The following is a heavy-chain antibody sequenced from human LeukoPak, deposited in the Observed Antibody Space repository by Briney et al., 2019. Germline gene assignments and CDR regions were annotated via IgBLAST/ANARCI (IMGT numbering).Heavy chain of an antibody. Sequence: GASVKVSCKASGYTFNTYGISWVRQAPGQGLEWMGWISAYNGNTNYAQKLQGRVTMTTDTSTSTAYMELRSLRSDDTAVYYCARVDESAGAFDIWGQGTMVTVSS. CDR3: ARVDESAGAFDI. CDR2: ISAYNGNT. CDR1: GYTFNTYG. V-gene: IGHV1-18*01. J-gene: IGHJ3*02.